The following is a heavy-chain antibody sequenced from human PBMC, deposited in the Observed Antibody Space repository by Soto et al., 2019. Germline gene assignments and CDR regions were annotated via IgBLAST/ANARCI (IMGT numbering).Heavy chain of an antibody. CDR1: GFTFSSYW. CDR2: IKQDGSEK. CDR3: ASVPYSSGWYDDY. Sequence: EVQLVESGGGLVQPGGSLRLSCAASGFTFSSYWMSWVRQAPGKGLEWVANIKQDGSEKYYVDSVKGRFTISRDNAKNSLYLQMNSLRAEDTAVYYCASVPYSSGWYDDYWGQGTLVTVSS. D-gene: IGHD6-19*01. V-gene: IGHV3-7*03. J-gene: IGHJ4*02.